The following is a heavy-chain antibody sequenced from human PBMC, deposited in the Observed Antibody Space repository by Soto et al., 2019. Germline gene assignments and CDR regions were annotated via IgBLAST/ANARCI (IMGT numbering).Heavy chain of an antibody. CDR1: GFTFSSYA. CDR3: AKDPVVVPAVSYYFDY. Sequence: EVQLLESGGGLVQPGGSLRLSCAASGFTFSSYAMSWVRQAPGKGLEWVSAISGSGGSTYYADSVKGRFTISRDNSKNTLYLLMNSLRAEDTAVYYCAKDPVVVPAVSYYFDYWGQGTLVTVSS. V-gene: IGHV3-23*01. J-gene: IGHJ4*02. CDR2: ISGSGGST. D-gene: IGHD2-2*01.